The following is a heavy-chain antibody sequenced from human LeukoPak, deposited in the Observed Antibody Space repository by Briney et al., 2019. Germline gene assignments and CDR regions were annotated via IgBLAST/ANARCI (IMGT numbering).Heavy chain of an antibody. CDR2: IFHSGST. CDR3: ARGEDSSSSYLDY. J-gene: IGHJ4*02. Sequence: SETLSLTCTVSGYSLSSDSYWGWIRQPPGKGLEWIGTIFHSGSTYYNPSLKSRVTISVDRSKNQFSLKLSSVTAADTAVYYCARGEDSSSSYLDYWGQGTLVTVSS. CDR1: GYSLSSDSY. D-gene: IGHD6-6*01. V-gene: IGHV4-38-2*02.